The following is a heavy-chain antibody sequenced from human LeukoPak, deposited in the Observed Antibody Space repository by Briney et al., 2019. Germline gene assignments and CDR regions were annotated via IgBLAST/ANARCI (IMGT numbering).Heavy chain of an antibody. CDR3: ARDVDTFGGVSVSLYYMDV. CDR2: INQDGSEK. V-gene: IGHV3-7*01. D-gene: IGHD3-16*01. CDR1: GFTFSSYW. Sequence: GGSLRLSCAASGFTFSSYWMSWVRQAPGKGLEWVANINQDGSEKYYVDSVKGRFTISRDNAKNSLYLQMNSLRAEDTAVYYCARDVDTFGGVSVSLYYMDVWGKGTTVTISS. J-gene: IGHJ6*03.